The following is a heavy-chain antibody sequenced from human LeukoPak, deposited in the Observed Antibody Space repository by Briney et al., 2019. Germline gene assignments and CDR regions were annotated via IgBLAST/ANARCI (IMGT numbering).Heavy chain of an antibody. V-gene: IGHV3-21*01. D-gene: IGHD3-22*01. CDR3: ARDYYDSSGYAPDY. CDR1: GFTFSSYS. CDR2: ISSSSSCI. J-gene: IGHJ4*02. Sequence: PGGSLRLSCAASGFTFSSYSMNWVRQAPGKGLEWVSSISSSSSCIYYADSVKGRFTISRDNAKNSLYLQMNSLRAEDTAVYYCARDYYDSSGYAPDYWGQGTLVTVSS.